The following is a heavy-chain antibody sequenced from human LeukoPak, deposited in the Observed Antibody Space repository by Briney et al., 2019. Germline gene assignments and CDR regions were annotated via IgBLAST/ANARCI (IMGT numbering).Heavy chain of an antibody. D-gene: IGHD4-17*01. CDR2: ISDSGST. J-gene: IGHJ5*02. CDR3: ARVFRGAVTSNWFDP. Sequence: SETLSLTCAVSGYSISSGYYWGWIRQPPGKGLEWIGYISDSGSTNYNPSLKSRVTMSVDSSNTEFSLRLNSVTAADTAVYYCARVFRGAVTSNWFDPWGQGTLVTVSS. V-gene: IGHV4-38-2*01. CDR1: GYSISSGYY.